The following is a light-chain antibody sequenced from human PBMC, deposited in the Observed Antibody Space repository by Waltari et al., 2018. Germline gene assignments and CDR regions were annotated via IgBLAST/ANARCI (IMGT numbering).Light chain of an antibody. V-gene: IGKV3-20*01. CDR2: AAS. J-gene: IGKJ1*01. CDR1: QTISSTH. Sequence: EIVLTQSPGTLSLSPGDRATPSCRASQTISSTHLAWYQHRPGQAPRLLMYAASTRATGIPDRFSGSGSGTDFTLTISRLEPEDSAVFYCHQYGSPPGTFGQGTKVEIK. CDR3: HQYGSPPGT.